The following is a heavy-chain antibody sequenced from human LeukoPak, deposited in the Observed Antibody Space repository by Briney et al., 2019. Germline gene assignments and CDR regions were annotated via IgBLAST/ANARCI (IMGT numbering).Heavy chain of an antibody. D-gene: IGHD5-12*01. CDR2: TYYRSKWYN. Sequence: SQTLSLTCAISGDSFSSNSAAWNWIRQSPSRGLEWLGRTYYRSKWYNDYAVSVKSLITINPDTSKNQFSLKLSSVTAADTAVYYCAGYDWAYNWFDPWGQGTLVTVSS. CDR1: GDSFSSNSAA. CDR3: AGYDWAYNWFDP. J-gene: IGHJ5*02. V-gene: IGHV6-1*01.